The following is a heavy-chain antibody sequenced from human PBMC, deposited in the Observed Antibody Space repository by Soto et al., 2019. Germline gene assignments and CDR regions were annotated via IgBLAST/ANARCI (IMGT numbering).Heavy chain of an antibody. CDR1: GASISGFY. V-gene: IGHV4-4*07. CDR2: IYATGTT. CDR3: VRDGTKTLRDWFDP. J-gene: IGHJ5*02. D-gene: IGHD1-1*01. Sequence: SETLSLTCTVSGASISGFYWSWIRKSAGKGLEWIGRIYATGTTDYNPSLKSRVMMSVDTSKKHFSLKLRSVTAADTAVYYCVRDGTKTLRDWFDPWGQGISVTVSS.